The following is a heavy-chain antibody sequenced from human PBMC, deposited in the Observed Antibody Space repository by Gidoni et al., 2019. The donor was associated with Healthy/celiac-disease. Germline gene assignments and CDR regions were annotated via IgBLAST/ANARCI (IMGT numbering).Heavy chain of an antibody. CDR3: ATRPCSGGSCYGFYAFDI. V-gene: IGHV4-39*01. CDR2: IYYSGST. J-gene: IGHJ3*02. Sequence: QLQLQESGPGLVKPSETLSLTCTVSVGSISSSSYYWGWIRQPPGKGLEWIGSIYYSGSTYYNPSLKSRVTISVDTSKNQFSLKLSSVTAADTAVYYCATRPCSGGSCYGFYAFDIWGQGTMVTVSS. D-gene: IGHD2-15*01. CDR1: VGSISSSSYY.